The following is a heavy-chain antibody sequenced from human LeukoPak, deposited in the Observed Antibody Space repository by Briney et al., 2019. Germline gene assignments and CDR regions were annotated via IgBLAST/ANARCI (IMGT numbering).Heavy chain of an antibody. V-gene: IGHV3-21*01. J-gene: IGHJ4*02. Sequence: GGSLRFSCAASGFTFSSYSMNWVRQAPGKGLEWVSSISSSSSYIYYADSVKGRFTISRDNAKNSLYLQMNSLRAEDTAVYYCARGNSVAGTDISYWGQGTLVTVSS. CDR2: ISSSSSYI. CDR3: ARGNSVAGTDISY. CDR1: GFTFSSYS. D-gene: IGHD6-19*01.